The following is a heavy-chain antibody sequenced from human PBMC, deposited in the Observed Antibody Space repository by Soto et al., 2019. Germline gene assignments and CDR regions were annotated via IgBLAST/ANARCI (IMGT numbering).Heavy chain of an antibody. V-gene: IGHV4-61*01. D-gene: IGHD4-4*01. Sequence: KPSETLSLTCTVSGGSVSSGSYYWSWIRQPPGKGLEWIGYIYYSGSTNYNPSLKSRVTISVDTSKNQFSLKLSSVTAADTAVYYCGGTTVTKYYYGMDVWGQGTTVTVSS. CDR1: GGSVSSGSYY. J-gene: IGHJ6*02. CDR3: GGTTVTKYYYGMDV. CDR2: IYYSGST.